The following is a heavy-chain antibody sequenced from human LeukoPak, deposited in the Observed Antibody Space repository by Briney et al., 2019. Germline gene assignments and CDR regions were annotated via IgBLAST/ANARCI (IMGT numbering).Heavy chain of an antibody. D-gene: IGHD2-15*01. V-gene: IGHV1-2*04. CDR2: INPNSGGT. J-gene: IGHJ4*02. Sequence: ASVKVSCKASGYTFTGYYMHWVRQAPGQGLEWMGWINPNSGGTNYAQKFQGWVTMTRDTSISTAYMELSRLRSDDTAVYYCGRSDCSGGSCYSDYWGQGTLVTVSS. CDR1: GYTFTGYY. CDR3: GRSDCSGGSCYSDY.